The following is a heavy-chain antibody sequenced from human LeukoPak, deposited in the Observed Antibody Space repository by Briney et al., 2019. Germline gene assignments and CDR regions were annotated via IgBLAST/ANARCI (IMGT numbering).Heavy chain of an antibody. CDR2: INPNSGDT. V-gene: IGHV1-2*06. D-gene: IGHD2-2*01. CDR1: GYTFTGYH. Sequence: ASVKVSCKASGYTFTGYHIHWVRQAPGQGLEWMGRINPNSGDTNYAQNFQGRVTMTRDTSINTAYMELSRLRSDDTAVYYCARDYCSSTSCLFDYWGQGTLITVSS. CDR3: ARDYCSSTSCLFDY. J-gene: IGHJ4*02.